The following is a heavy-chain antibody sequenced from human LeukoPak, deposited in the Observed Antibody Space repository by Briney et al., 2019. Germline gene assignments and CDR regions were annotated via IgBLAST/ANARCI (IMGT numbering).Heavy chain of an antibody. CDR3: ARDRALVGTGGSWFNP. D-gene: IGHD6-19*01. CDR2: IIPNSGGT. Sequence: ASVKVSCKASGYTFAAHYMHWVRQAPGQGLEWMGWIIPNSGGTNYAQRFQGRVTMTRDTSISTAYMELISLRSDDTAVYYGARDRALVGTGGSWFNPGGQETRVTVSS. J-gene: IGHJ5*02. V-gene: IGHV1-2*02. CDR1: GYTFAAHY.